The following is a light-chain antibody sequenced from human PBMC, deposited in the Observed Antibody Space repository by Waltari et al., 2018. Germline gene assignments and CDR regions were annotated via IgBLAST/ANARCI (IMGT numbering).Light chain of an antibody. J-gene: IGKJ4*01. CDR2: STY. V-gene: IGKV3-20*01. CDR3: QQYDGIVVT. Sequence: EIVLTQSPGTLSLSPGDRSTLSCRTSQTVSTIALSWYQQKPGQAPRVLIYSTYNRATGLPARFSGSGSGTDFTLTINRLAPEDFAMYYCQQYDGIVVTFGGGTKVEI. CDR1: QTVSTIA.